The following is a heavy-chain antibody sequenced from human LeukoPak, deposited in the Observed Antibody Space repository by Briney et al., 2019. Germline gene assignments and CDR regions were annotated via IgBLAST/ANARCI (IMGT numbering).Heavy chain of an antibody. Sequence: SETLSLTCTVSGYSISSGYYWVWIRQTPGKGLEWIGSIYRSGSTNYNPSLKSRVTISVDTSKNQFSLKVNSVTAADTALYYCARGRSWYAPWGQGTLVTVSS. CDR3: ARGRSWYAP. V-gene: IGHV4-38-2*02. CDR2: IYRSGST. J-gene: IGHJ5*02. CDR1: GYSISSGYY.